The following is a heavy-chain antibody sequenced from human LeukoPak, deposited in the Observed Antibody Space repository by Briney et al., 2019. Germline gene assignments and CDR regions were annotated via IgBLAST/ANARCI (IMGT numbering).Heavy chain of an antibody. D-gene: IGHD1-7*01. CDR1: GFTFSSYS. Sequence: AGGSLRLSCAASGFTFSSYSMNWVRQAPGKGLEWVSSISSSSSYIYYADSVKGRFTISRDNAKNSLYLQMNSLRAEDTAVYYCARENWNYGPCFDYWGQGTLVTVSS. J-gene: IGHJ4*02. CDR3: ARENWNYGPCFDY. V-gene: IGHV3-21*01. CDR2: ISSSSSYI.